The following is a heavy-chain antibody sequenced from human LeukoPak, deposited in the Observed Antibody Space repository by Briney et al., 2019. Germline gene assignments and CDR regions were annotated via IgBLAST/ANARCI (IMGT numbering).Heavy chain of an antibody. CDR1: GGAISSGAYF. CDR2: ISGSGGST. D-gene: IGHD3-22*01. CDR3: AKEVTYDSSGYDY. Sequence: ETLSLTCTVSGGAISSGAYFWSWIRQSPGKGLEWVSAISGSGGSTYYADSVKGRFTISRDNSKNTLYLQMNSLRAEDTAVYYCAKEVTYDSSGYDYWGQGTLVTVSS. J-gene: IGHJ4*02. V-gene: IGHV3-23*01.